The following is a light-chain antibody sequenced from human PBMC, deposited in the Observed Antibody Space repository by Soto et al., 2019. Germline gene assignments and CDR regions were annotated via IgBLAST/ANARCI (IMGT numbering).Light chain of an antibody. CDR3: QQYSIWRT. Sequence: VMTQAPATLSVSPGERATLSGRASQTINNNIAWYQLKDGQVPRLLIYGASTRATDIPARFSGSGSGTEITLTISGLQSEDFAVYYCQQYSIWRTFGQGTKVDIK. V-gene: IGKV3-15*01. CDR2: GAS. CDR1: QTINNN. J-gene: IGKJ1*01.